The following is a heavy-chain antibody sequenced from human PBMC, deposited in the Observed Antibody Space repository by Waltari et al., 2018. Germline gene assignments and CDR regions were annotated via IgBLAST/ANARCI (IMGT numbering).Heavy chain of an antibody. CDR1: GYTFTIYY. CDR2: INIGAGTT. D-gene: IGHD1-26*01. CDR3: AREEPGATKGSDY. V-gene: IGHV1-46*01. J-gene: IGHJ4*02. Sequence: QVQLVQSGAEVKRPGASVKVSCEASGYTFTIYYIHWVRQAPGQGLEWMGMINIGAGTTNYAPKFRGRVTMTRDTSTSTVYMELNSLRPDDSAVYYCAREEPGATKGSDYWAQGTLVTVSS.